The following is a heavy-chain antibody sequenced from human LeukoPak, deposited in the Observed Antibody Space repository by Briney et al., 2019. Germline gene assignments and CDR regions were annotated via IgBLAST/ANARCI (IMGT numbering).Heavy chain of an antibody. Sequence: GGSLRLSCAASGFTFSSYAMSWVRQAPGKGLEWVSAISGSGGSTYYADSVKGRFTISRDNSKNTPYLQMNSLRAEDTAVYYCAKFYYGDRKNADYWGQGTLVTVSS. J-gene: IGHJ4*02. D-gene: IGHD4-17*01. CDR2: ISGSGGST. CDR3: AKFYYGDRKNADY. CDR1: GFTFSSYA. V-gene: IGHV3-23*01.